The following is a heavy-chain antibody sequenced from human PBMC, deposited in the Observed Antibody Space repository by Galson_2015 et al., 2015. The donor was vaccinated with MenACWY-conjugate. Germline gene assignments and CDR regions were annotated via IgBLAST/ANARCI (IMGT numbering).Heavy chain of an antibody. Sequence: VKVSCKASGYTFTAYPMVWVRHAPGQGLEYMGWINTNTGNPTYVQGFTGRFVFSLDTSVSTAYLQISSLETEDTAVYYCAREASAGWGYWGQGTQVTVSS. CDR1: GYTFTAYP. CDR3: AREASAGWGY. V-gene: IGHV7-4-1*02. D-gene: IGHD1-26*01. J-gene: IGHJ4*02. CDR2: INTNTGNP.